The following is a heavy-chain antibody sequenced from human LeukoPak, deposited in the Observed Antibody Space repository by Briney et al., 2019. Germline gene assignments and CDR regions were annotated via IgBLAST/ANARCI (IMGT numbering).Heavy chain of an antibody. CDR1: GGSISSGGYS. V-gene: IGHV4-30-2*01. D-gene: IGHD2-2*01. J-gene: IGHJ6*02. CDR3: ARDQVSIVVVPAATEPESYYYYGMDV. Sequence: PSETLSLTCAVSGGSISSGGYSWSWIRQPPGKGLEWIGEIYHSGSTNYNPSLKSRVTISVDKSKNQFSLKLSSVTAADTAVYYCARDQVSIVVVPAATEPESYYYYGMDVWGQGTTVTVSS. CDR2: IYHSGST.